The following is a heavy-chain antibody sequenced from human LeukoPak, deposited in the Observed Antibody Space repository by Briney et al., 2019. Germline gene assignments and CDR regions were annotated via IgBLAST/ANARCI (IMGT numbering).Heavy chain of an antibody. CDR1: GYTFTGYY. D-gene: IGHD5-24*01. CDR3: ARSPKVPYLRWLQLYWFDP. CDR2: INPNSGGT. J-gene: IGHJ5*02. Sequence: ASVKVSCKASGYTFTGYYMHWVRQAPGQGLEWMGWINPNSGGTNYAQKFQGRVTMTRNTSISTAYMELSSLRSEDTAVYYCARSPKVPYLRWLQLYWFDPWGQGTLVTVSS. V-gene: IGHV1-2*02.